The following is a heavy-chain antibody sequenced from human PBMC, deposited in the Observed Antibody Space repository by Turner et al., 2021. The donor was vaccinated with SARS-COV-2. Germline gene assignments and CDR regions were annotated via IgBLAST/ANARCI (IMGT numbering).Heavy chain of an antibody. Sequence: QVQLQESGPGLVKPSQTLSLICTVSGGSLSSRSNYWSWIRQHPGKGLEWIGYSFYSGYTYYNPSLESRVSISVDTSKNQFSLKLNSATAADTAVYYCARESGTIGQWPRFDYWGQGILVTVS. CDR2: SFYSGYT. CDR1: GGSLSSRSNY. CDR3: ARESGTIGQWPRFDY. V-gene: IGHV4-31*03. J-gene: IGHJ4*02. D-gene: IGHD5-12*01.